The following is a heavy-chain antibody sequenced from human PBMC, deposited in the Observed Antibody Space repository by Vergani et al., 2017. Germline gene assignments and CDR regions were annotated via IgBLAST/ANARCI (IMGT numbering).Heavy chain of an antibody. CDR2: IYYSGST. CDR1: GGSISSYY. Sequence: QVQLQESGPGLVKPSETLSLTCTVSGGSISSYYWSWIRQPPGKGLEWIGYIYYSGSTNYNPSLKSRVTISVDTSKNQFSLKLSSVTAADPAVYYCARDLRYYGSGGYDVYYGMDGWGEGCTV. J-gene: IGHJ6*02. CDR3: ARDLRYYGSGGYDVYYGMDG. V-gene: IGHV4-59*01. D-gene: IGHD3-10*01.